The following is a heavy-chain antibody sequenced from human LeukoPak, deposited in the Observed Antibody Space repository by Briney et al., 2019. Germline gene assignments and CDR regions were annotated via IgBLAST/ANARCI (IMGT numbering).Heavy chain of an antibody. D-gene: IGHD4-11*01. Sequence: PGGSLRLSCSASGFTFSDYSMYWVSQPPGKGLEYVSAISSSGSSTFYAESVKGRFTISRDNSENTLYLQMTSLRAEDTAVYYCVKVPTVPYCFDYWGQGTLVTVSS. CDR2: ISSSGSST. CDR3: VKVPTVPYCFDY. CDR1: GFTFSDYS. J-gene: IGHJ4*02. V-gene: IGHV3-64D*09.